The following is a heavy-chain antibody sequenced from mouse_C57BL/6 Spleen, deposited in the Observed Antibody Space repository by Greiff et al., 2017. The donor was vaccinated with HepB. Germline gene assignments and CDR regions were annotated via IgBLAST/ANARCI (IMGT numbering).Heavy chain of an antibody. CDR3: TRGDGYHAMDY. Sequence: EVKLQESGEGLVKPGGSLKLSCAASGFTFSSYAMSWVRQTPEKRLEWVAYISSGGDYIYYADTVKGRFTISRDNARNTLYLQMSSLKSEDTAMYYCTRGDGYHAMDYWGQGTSVTVSS. V-gene: IGHV5-9-1*02. CDR1: GFTFSSYA. J-gene: IGHJ4*01. D-gene: IGHD2-3*01. CDR2: ISSGGDYI.